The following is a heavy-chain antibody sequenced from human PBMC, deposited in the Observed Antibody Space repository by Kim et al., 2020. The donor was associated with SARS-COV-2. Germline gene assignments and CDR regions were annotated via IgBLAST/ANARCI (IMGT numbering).Heavy chain of an antibody. J-gene: IGHJ4*02. Sequence: APVKGRFTISRDDSKNTLYLQMNSLKAEDTAVYYCTTDPQYYYGSGSCSYWGQGTLVTVSS. V-gene: IGHV3-15*01. D-gene: IGHD3-10*01. CDR3: TTDPQYYYGSGSCSY.